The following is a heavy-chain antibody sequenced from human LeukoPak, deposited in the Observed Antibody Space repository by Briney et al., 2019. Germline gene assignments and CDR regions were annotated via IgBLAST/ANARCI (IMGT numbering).Heavy chain of an antibody. CDR3: AGVKVVVAANGWFDP. V-gene: IGHV4-38-2*02. D-gene: IGHD2-15*01. CDR1: GYSISSGYY. CDR2: IYHSGST. Sequence: PSETLSLTCTVSGYSISSGYYWGWIRQPPGKGLEWIGSIYHSGSTYYNPSLKSRVTISVDTSKNQFSLKLSSVTAADTAVYYCAGVKVVVAANGWFDPWGQGTLVTVSS. J-gene: IGHJ5*02.